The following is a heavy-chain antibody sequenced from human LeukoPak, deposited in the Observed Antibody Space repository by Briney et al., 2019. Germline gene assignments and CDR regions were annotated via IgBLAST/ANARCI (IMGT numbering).Heavy chain of an antibody. CDR2: IYYSGST. CDR3: ARHRRDAFDI. V-gene: IGHV4-59*08. Sequence: SETLSLTCAVSGGSISSYYWSWIRRPPGKGLEWIGYIYYSGSTNYNPSLKSRVTISVDTSKNQFSLKLSSVTAADTAVYYCARHRRDAFDIWGQGTMVTVSS. J-gene: IGHJ3*02. CDR1: GGSISSYY.